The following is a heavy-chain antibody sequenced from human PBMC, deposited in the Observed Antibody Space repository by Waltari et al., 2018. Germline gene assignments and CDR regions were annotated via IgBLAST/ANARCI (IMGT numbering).Heavy chain of an antibody. Sequence: QVQLVQSGAEVKKPGSSVKVSCKASGGTFSSYAISWVRQAPGQGLEWMGGINRSLGIASYAQKFQGRVTITADKSTSTAYRELSSLRSEDTAMYYGASQYSSGWYGRAFDIWGQGTMVTVSS. J-gene: IGHJ3*02. CDR3: ASQYSSGWYGRAFDI. CDR2: INRSLGIA. D-gene: IGHD6-19*01. V-gene: IGHV1-69*10. CDR1: GGTFSSYA.